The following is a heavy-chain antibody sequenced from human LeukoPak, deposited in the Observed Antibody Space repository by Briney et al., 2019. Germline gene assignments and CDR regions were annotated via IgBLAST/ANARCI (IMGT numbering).Heavy chain of an antibody. Sequence: SETLSLTCTVSGGSISSGGYYWSWIRQHPGKGLEWIGYIYYSGSTYYNPSLKSRVTISVDTSENQFSLKLSSVTAADTAVYYCARDRDYDYVWGTYRVFDYWGQGTLVTVSS. J-gene: IGHJ4*02. CDR2: IYYSGST. V-gene: IGHV4-31*03. D-gene: IGHD3-16*02. CDR1: GGSISSGGYY. CDR3: ARDRDYDYVWGTYRVFDY.